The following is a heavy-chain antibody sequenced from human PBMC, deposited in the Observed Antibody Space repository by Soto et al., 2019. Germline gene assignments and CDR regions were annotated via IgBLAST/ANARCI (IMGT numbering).Heavy chain of an antibody. V-gene: IGHV3-33*01. J-gene: IGHJ4*02. CDR3: AREGLGTSYFDY. Sequence: QVQLVESGGGVVQPGRSLRLSCAASGFTFSSYGMHWVRQAPGKGLEWVAVIWYDGSNKYYADSVKGRFTISRDNSKNTLYLQMNSLRAEDTAVYYCAREGLGTSYFDYWGQGTLVIVSS. CDR2: IWYDGSNK. CDR1: GFTFSSYG. D-gene: IGHD6-19*01.